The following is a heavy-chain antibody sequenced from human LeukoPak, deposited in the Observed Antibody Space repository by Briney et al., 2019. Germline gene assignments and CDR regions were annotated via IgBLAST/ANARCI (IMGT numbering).Heavy chain of an antibody. Sequence: GGSLRLSWAASGFTYSSYGMHWVRQAPGKGLEWVAVISYDGSNKYYADSVKGRFTISRDNSKNTLYLQMNSLRAEDTAVYYCAKDSTYYYDSSGYYYEYYYYGMDVWGQGTTVTVSS. CDR1: GFTYSSYG. J-gene: IGHJ6*02. D-gene: IGHD3-22*01. CDR2: ISYDGSNK. V-gene: IGHV3-30*18. CDR3: AKDSTYYYDSSGYYYEYYYYGMDV.